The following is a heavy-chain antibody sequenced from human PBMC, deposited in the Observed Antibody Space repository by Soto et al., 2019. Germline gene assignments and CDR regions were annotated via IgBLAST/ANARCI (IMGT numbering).Heavy chain of an antibody. CDR1: GYSFTDFA. V-gene: IGHV1-3*01. CDR3: ARGPLSGVATIWDYANWFDP. Sequence: QAQLVQSGAEVKKPGASVKVSCKASGYSFTDFAMHWVRLASGQRLEWMGWINADKGDTKYSPKFQGRVTITRDTSATTVYMELRSLRSEDTAVYYCARGPLSGVATIWDYANWFDPWGHGSLVTVST. CDR2: INADKGDT. J-gene: IGHJ5*02. D-gene: IGHD5-12*01.